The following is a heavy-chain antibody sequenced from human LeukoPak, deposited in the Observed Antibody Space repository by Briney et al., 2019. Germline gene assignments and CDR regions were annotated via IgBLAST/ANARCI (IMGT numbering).Heavy chain of an antibody. CDR3: AKAPDYYDSSGYYSDYFDY. J-gene: IGHJ4*02. CDR1: RFTFSSYA. D-gene: IGHD3-22*01. Sequence: GGSLRLSCAASRFTFSSYAMSWVRQAPGKGLEWVSAISGSGGSTYYADSVKGRFTISRDNSKNTLYLQMNSLRAEDTAVYYCAKAPDYYDSSGYYSDYFDYWGQGTLVTVSS. V-gene: IGHV3-23*01. CDR2: ISGSGGST.